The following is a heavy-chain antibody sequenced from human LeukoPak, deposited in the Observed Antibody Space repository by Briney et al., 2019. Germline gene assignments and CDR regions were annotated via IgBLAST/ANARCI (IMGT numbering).Heavy chain of an antibody. CDR1: A. CDR3: AKDFDYYGSGSYFDY. Sequence: AMSWVRQAPGKGLEWVSAISGSGGSTYYADSVKGRFTISRDNSKNTLYLQMNSLRAEDTAVYYCAKDFDYYGSGSYFDYWGQGTLVTVSS. J-gene: IGHJ4*02. CDR2: ISGSGGST. V-gene: IGHV3-23*01. D-gene: IGHD3-10*01.